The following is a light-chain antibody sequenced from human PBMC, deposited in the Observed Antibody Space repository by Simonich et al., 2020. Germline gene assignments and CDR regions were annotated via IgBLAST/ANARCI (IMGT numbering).Light chain of an antibody. Sequence: SYVLTHPPSVSVAPGKPARITCGGNNIGSKSVHWYQQKPGQATVLVVYDDSDRPSGIPERFAGSNSGNTATLTISRVEAGDEADYYCQVWDSSSDHVVFGGGTKLTVL. V-gene: IGLV3-21*03. CDR2: DDS. CDR3: QVWDSSSDHVV. CDR1: NIGSKS. J-gene: IGLJ2*01.